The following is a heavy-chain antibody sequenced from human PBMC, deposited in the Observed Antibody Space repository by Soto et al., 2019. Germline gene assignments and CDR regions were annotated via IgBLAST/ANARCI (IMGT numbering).Heavy chain of an antibody. V-gene: IGHV3-21*01. CDR1: GFTFSNYN. D-gene: IGHD3-9*01. CDR2: ISSSSSYI. CDR3: AGQYDLLTGFQFDP. Sequence: EVQLVESGGGLVKPGGSLRLSCAASGFTFSNYNMNWVRQAPGKGLEWVSSISSSSSYIYYADSVKGRFTISRDNAKNSLYLQMNSLRAEDTAIYFCAGQYDLLTGFQFDPRGPGPLVTVSS. J-gene: IGHJ5*02.